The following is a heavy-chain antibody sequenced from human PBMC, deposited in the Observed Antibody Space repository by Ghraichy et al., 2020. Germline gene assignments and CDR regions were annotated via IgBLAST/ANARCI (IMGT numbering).Heavy chain of an antibody. Sequence: SVKVSCKASGGTFSSYAISWVRQAPGQGLEWMGGIIPIFGTANYAQKFQGRVTITADKSTSTAYMELSSLRSEDTAVYYCARMAPGWKTPGGWFDPWGQGTLVTVSS. J-gene: IGHJ5*02. D-gene: IGHD6-19*01. CDR3: ARMAPGWKTPGGWFDP. CDR2: IIPIFGTA. CDR1: GGTFSSYA. V-gene: IGHV1-69*06.